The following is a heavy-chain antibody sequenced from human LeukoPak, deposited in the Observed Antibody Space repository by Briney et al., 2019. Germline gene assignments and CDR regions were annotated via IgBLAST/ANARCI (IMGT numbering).Heavy chain of an antibody. CDR1: GFTVSSNY. D-gene: IGHD5-24*01. Sequence: GGSLRLSCAASGFTVSSNYMSWVRQAPGKGLEWVSVIYSGGSTYYADSVKGRFTISRDISKNTVYLQMNSLRAEDTAIYYCATRRWLQSPIDYWGQGTLVTVSS. J-gene: IGHJ4*02. CDR3: ATRRWLQSPIDY. V-gene: IGHV3-66*01. CDR2: IYSGGST.